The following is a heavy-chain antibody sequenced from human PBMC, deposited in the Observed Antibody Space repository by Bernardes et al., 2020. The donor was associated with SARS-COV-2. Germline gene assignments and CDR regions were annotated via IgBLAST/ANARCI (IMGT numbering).Heavy chain of an antibody. J-gene: IGHJ4*02. V-gene: IGHV3-11*01. D-gene: IGHD6-13*01. CDR2: ISSSGSLI. CDR3: ARGWAASASDYFDH. CDR1: GFTFSDYY. Sequence: GALRLSCAASGFTFSDYYMSWIRQAPGKGLEWVSYISSSGSLIYHADSVKGRFTISRDNAKNSLYLQMNSLRAEDTAVYYCARGWAASASDYFDHWGQGTQVTVSS.